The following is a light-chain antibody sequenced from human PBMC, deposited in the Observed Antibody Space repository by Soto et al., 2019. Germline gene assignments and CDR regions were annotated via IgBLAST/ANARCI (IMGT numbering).Light chain of an antibody. Sequence: EILLNQSPGTLSLSPGEGATLSCRASQNISSTYVAWYQQKPCQAPRLLIYGTSNRGTGIPDRFSGSGSATDFTLPISRLEPEDFAVYYCQQYGSSHSITFGQGTRLEIK. CDR3: QQYGSSHSIT. J-gene: IGKJ5*01. CDR2: GTS. CDR1: QNISSTY. V-gene: IGKV3-20*01.